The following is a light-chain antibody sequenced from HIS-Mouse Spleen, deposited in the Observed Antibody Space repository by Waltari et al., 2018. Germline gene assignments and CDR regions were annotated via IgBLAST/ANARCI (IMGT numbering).Light chain of an antibody. CDR2: EGS. Sequence: QSALTQPASVSGSPGQSITISCTGTSSDVGRYNLVPWYQQHPGKAPKPRIYEGSKRHSGVSNRFSGSKSGNTASLTISGLQAEDEADYYCCSYAGSSTWVFGGGTKLTVL. J-gene: IGLJ3*02. V-gene: IGLV2-23*01. CDR3: CSYAGSSTWV. CDR1: SSDVGRYNL.